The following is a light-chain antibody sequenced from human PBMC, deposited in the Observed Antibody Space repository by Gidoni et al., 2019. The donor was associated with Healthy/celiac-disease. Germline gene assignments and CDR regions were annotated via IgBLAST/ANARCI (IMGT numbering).Light chain of an antibody. J-gene: IGKJ3*01. V-gene: IGKV1-33*01. CDR1: QDISNY. CDR3: QQYDNLPLT. Sequence: DIQMTQSPSSLSASVGDRVTITCQASQDISNYLSWYQQKPGKAPKLLIYDASNLETGVPSRFSGSGSGTDFTFTISSLQPEDIATYYCQQYDNLPLTFGPGTKVEIK. CDR2: DAS.